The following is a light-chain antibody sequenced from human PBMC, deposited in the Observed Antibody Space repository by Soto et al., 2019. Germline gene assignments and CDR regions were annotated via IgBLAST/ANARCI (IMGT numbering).Light chain of an antibody. J-gene: IGKJ4*01. V-gene: IGKV3-15*01. Sequence: EIVMPQSPATLSVSPGESATLSCRTSESVSSNLAWYQQKPGQAPGLLIYGASTRATGIPARFSGSGSGTEFTLTISSLQPDDCATYFCQQYHSYSPLSFGGGTKWIS. CDR2: GAS. CDR3: QQYHSYSPLS. CDR1: ESVSSN.